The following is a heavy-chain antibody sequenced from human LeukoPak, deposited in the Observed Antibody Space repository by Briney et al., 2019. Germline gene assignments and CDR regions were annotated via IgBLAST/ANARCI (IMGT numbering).Heavy chain of an antibody. D-gene: IGHD1-26*01. CDR1: GFTFTNYA. V-gene: IGHV3-23*01. CDR2: ISARGVMT. CDR3: AKDRSIGTYYTFDH. J-gene: IGHJ4*02. Sequence: SGGSLRLSCAASGFTFTNYAMTWVRQAPGKGLEWVSSISARGVMTYYADSVKGRFTVSRDNSKNSLYLQMSSLTAADTAVYYCAKDRSIGTYYTFDHWGQGTLVTVSS.